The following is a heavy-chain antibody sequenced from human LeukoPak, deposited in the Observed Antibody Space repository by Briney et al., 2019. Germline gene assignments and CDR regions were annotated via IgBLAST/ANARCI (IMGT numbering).Heavy chain of an antibody. V-gene: IGHV5-51*01. Sequence: GGALKISCQGSGYRFTRYWIGWGRPMPGEGGGWRGSIYPGDSDTRNSPSFQGQVTISAGESKDNAYLQWRSMEASGGAMYYCARRQGYTMRRQSYYYMVVWGKGTAVTVSS. CDR3: ARRQGYTMRRQSYYYMVV. J-gene: IGHJ6*03. CDR1: GYRFTRYW. D-gene: IGHD3-10*01. CDR2: IYPGDSDT.